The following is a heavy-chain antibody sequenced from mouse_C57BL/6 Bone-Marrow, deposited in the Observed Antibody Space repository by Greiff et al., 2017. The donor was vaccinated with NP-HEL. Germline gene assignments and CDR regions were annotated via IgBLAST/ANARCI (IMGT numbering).Heavy chain of an antibody. D-gene: IGHD1-1*01. Sequence: QVQLQQSGAELVKPGASVKLSCKASGYTFTEYTIHWVKQRSGQGLEWIGWFYPGSGSIKYNEKFKDKATLTADKSSSTVYMELSRLTSEDSAVYFCARHEDLYYYGSSGWYYFDYWGQGTTLTVSS. CDR3: ARHEDLYYYGSSGWYYFDY. V-gene: IGHV1-62-2*01. J-gene: IGHJ2*01. CDR2: FYPGSGSI. CDR1: GYTFTEYT.